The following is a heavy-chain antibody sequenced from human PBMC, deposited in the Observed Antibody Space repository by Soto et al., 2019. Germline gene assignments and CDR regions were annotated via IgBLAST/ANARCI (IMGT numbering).Heavy chain of an antibody. CDR3: AKEMGFIQPCDN. CDR1: CFSFYSSG. D-gene: IGHD1-26*01. V-gene: IGHV3-23*01. J-gene: IGHJ4*02. Sequence: PGGSLRTSRASPCFSFYSSGITWVPPAPGKGLEWVAAIDKSGAHTFYPDYVKGRFAISRDNSKNTLYLQMNSLKAEDTALYYCAKEMGFIQPCDNGGQGTLVTVPS. CDR2: IDKSGAHT.